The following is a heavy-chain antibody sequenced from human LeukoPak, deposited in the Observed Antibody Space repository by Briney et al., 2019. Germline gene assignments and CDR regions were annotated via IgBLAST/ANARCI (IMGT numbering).Heavy chain of an antibody. CDR3: ARGTMVRGVIILKKYYYYYMDV. CDR1: GGSFSGYY. V-gene: IGHV4-34*01. Sequence: SETLSLTCAVYGGSFSGYYWSWIRQPPGKGLEWIGEINHRGSTNYNPSLKSRVTISVDTSKNQFSLKLSSVTAADTAVYYCARGTMVRGVIILKKYYYYYMDVWGKGTTVTVSS. CDR2: INHRGST. J-gene: IGHJ6*03. D-gene: IGHD3-10*01.